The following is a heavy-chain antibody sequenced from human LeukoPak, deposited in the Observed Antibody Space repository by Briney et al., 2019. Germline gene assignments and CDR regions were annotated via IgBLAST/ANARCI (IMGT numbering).Heavy chain of an antibody. J-gene: IGHJ4*02. CDR3: AREGYCSSTSCHLFDY. CDR1: GGSITSYY. D-gene: IGHD2-2*01. Sequence: SETLSLTCTVSGGSITSYYWGWIRQPPGKGLEWIGSIYYSGSTYYNPSLKSRVTISVDTSKNQFSLKLSSVTAADTAVYYCAREGYCSSTSCHLFDYWGQGTLVTVSS. CDR2: IYYSGST. V-gene: IGHV4-39*07.